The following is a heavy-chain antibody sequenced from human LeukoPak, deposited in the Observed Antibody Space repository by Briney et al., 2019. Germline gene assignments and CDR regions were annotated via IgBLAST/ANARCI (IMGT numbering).Heavy chain of an antibody. V-gene: IGHV3-23*01. CDR2: ISGSGGST. Sequence: GGSLRLSCAASGFTFSDYYMSWVRQAPGKGLEWVSAISGSGGSTYYADSVKGRFTISRDNSKNTLYLQMNSLRAEDTAVYYCAKDGWDIVVVPAFSGNYYFDYWGQGTLVTVSS. CDR3: AKDGWDIVVVPAFSGNYYFDY. D-gene: IGHD2-2*01. J-gene: IGHJ4*02. CDR1: GFTFSDYY.